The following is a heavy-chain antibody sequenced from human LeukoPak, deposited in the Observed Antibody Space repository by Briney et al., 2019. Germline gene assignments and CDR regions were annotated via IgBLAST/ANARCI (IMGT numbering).Heavy chain of an antibody. CDR1: GGSISSYY. CDR3: ARGRQEYYYYYGLDV. CDR2: IYYSGST. V-gene: IGHV4-59*01. J-gene: IGHJ6*02. Sequence: SETLSLTCTVSGGSISSYYWSWIRQPPGKGLEWIGYIYYSGSTNYNPSLKSRVTISVDTSKNQFSLKLSSVTAADTAVYYCARGRQEYYYYYGLDVWGQGTTVTVSS.